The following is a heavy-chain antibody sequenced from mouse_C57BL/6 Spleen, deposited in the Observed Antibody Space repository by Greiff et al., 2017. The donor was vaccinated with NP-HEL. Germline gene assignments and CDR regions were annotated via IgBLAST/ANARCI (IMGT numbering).Heavy chain of an antibody. CDR1: GFTFSDYY. J-gene: IGHJ2*01. D-gene: IGHD2-4*01. Sequence: EVQLVESEGGLVQPGSSMKLSCTASGFTFSDYYMAWVRQVPEKGLEWVANINYDGSSTYYLDSLKSRFIISRDNAKNILYLQMSSLKSEDTATYYCAREDDYDAYFDYWGQGTTLTVSS. CDR2: INYDGSST. V-gene: IGHV5-16*01. CDR3: AREDDYDAYFDY.